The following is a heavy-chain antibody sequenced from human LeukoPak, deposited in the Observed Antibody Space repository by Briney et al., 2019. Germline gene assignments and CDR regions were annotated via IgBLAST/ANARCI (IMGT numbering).Heavy chain of an antibody. CDR1: GFTFSSYG. J-gene: IGHJ3*02. D-gene: IGHD7-27*01. Sequence: GRSLRLSCAASGFTFSSYGMHWVRQAPGKGLEWVAVIWYDGSNKYYIDSVKGRFTISRDNSKNTLYLQMNSLRAEDTAVYYCASATGDNDAFDIWGQVTMVTVSS. V-gene: IGHV3-33*01. CDR3: ASATGDNDAFDI. CDR2: IWYDGSNK.